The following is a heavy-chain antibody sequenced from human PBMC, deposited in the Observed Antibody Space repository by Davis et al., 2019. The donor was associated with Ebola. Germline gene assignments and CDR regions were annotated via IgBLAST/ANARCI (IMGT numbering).Heavy chain of an antibody. V-gene: IGHV1-69*13. CDR1: GGTFSSYA. CDR2: IIPIFGTA. J-gene: IGHJ6*03. D-gene: IGHD5-18*01. Sequence: SVKGSCKASGGTFSSYAISWVRQAPGQGLEWMGGIIPIFGTANYAQKFQGRVTITADESTSTAYMELSSLRSEDTAVYYCARVAGYGYDYYYYMDVWGKGTTVTVSS. CDR3: ARVAGYGYDYYYYMDV.